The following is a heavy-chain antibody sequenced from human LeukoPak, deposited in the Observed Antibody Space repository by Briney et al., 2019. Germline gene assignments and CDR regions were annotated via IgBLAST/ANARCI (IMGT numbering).Heavy chain of an antibody. V-gene: IGHV3-30-3*01. CDR2: ISYDGSNK. J-gene: IGHJ4*02. CDR1: GFTFSSYA. Sequence: GGSLRLSCAASGFTFSSYAMHWVRQAPGKGLEWVAVISYDGSNKYYADSVKGRFTISRDNSKNTLYLQMNSLRAEGTAVYYCARDPKERSAVYLDYWGQGTLVTVSS. CDR3: ARDPKERSAVYLDY.